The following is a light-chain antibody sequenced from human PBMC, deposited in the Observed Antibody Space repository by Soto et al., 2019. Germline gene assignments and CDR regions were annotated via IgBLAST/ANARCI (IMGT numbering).Light chain of an antibody. Sequence: EIVLTQSPATLSLSPGERATLSCRASRSVGSSLTWYQQKPGQAPRLLIYDASNRATGIPARFSGSGSGTDFTLTISSLEPEEFAVYYCQQRTNWRLTFGGGTKVEIK. J-gene: IGKJ4*01. CDR3: QQRTNWRLT. CDR2: DAS. CDR1: RSVGSS. V-gene: IGKV3-11*01.